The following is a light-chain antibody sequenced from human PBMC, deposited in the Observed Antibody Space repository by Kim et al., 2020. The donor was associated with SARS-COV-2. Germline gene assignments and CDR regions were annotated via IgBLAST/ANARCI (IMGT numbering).Light chain of an antibody. J-gene: IGLJ2*01. CDR1: SGHSSYA. CDR2: LNSDGSH. Sequence: ASVNLTCTLSSGHSSYASAWHQQQPEKGPRYLMKLNSDGSHSKGDGIPDRFSGSSSGAERYLTISSLQSEDEADYYCQTWGTGIVVFGGGTQLTVL. CDR3: QTWGTGIVV. V-gene: IGLV4-69*01.